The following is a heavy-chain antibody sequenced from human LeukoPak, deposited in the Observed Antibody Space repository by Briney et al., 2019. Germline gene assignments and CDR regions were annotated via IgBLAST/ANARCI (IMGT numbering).Heavy chain of an antibody. V-gene: IGHV4-59*01. J-gene: IGHJ6*03. CDR3: TRGSIAYYYMDV. D-gene: IGHD3-22*01. CDR2: IYYSGST. CDR1: GGSISSYY. Sequence: SGTLSLTCTVSGGSISSYYWSWIRQPPGKGLEWIGNIYYSGSTNYNPSLKSRVTISVDTSKNQFSLKLSSVTAADTAVYYCTRGSIAYYYMDVWGKGTTVTISS.